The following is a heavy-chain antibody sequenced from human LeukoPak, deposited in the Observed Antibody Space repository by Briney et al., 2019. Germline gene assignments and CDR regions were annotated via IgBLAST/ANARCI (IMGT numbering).Heavy chain of an antibody. J-gene: IGHJ4*02. CDR3: ARDFSRGYSGYAGY. V-gene: IGHV1-18*01. CDR1: GYTFTSYG. CDR2: ISAYNGNT. D-gene: IGHD5-12*01. Sequence: ASVTHTCTASGYTFTSYGISWVRQAPGQGLEWMGWISAYNGNTNYAQKLQGSVTMTTDTSTSTAYMELRSLRSDDTAVYYCARDFSRGYSGYAGYWGQGRLVTVSS.